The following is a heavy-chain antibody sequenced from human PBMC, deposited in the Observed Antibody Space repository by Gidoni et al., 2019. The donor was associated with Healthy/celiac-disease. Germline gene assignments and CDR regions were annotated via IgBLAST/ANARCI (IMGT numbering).Heavy chain of an antibody. D-gene: IGHD2-2*01. J-gene: IGHJ5*02. Sequence: QVQLVQSGAEVKKPGASVKVSCKASGYTFTGYYLHWVRQAPGQGLEWMGWINPNSGGTNYAQKFQGRVTMTRDTSISTAYMELSRLRSDDTAVYYCARGRGVQYCSSTTCPQRWNWFDPWGQGTLVTVSS. CDR1: GYTFTGYY. CDR2: INPNSGGT. V-gene: IGHV1-2*02. CDR3: ARGRGVQYCSSTTCPQRWNWFDP.